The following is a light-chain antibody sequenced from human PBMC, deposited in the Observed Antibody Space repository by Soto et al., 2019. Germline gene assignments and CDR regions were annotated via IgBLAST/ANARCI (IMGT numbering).Light chain of an antibody. J-gene: IGKJ5*01. Sequence: EILLTQSPGTLSLSPGEIATLSCRSSQSVSSSNLAWYQQKPGQAPRLLIYGASTRATGIPARFSGSGSGTEFTLTISNLQSEDFAVYFCQQYHNWPPITFGQGTRLEIK. CDR1: QSVSSSN. CDR2: GAS. V-gene: IGKV3D-15*01. CDR3: QQYHNWPPIT.